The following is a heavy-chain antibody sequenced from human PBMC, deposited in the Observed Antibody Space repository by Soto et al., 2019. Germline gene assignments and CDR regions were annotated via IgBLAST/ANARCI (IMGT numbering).Heavy chain of an antibody. CDR3: AGDGQGEDTYTVGDY. CDR2: IWYDGSNK. J-gene: IGHJ4*02. Sequence: QVQLVESGGGVVQPGNSLRLSCAASGFTFSGHGMHWVRQAPGKGLEWVTFIWYDGSNKHYVDSVKGRFTISRDNSRNTIYLQMNSLRAEDTAVYFCAGDGQGEDTYTVGDYWGQGTVVTVSS. CDR1: GFTFSGHG. D-gene: IGHD2-2*02. V-gene: IGHV3-33*01.